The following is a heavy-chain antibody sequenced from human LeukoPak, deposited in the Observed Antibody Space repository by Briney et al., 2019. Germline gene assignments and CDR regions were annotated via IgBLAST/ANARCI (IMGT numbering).Heavy chain of an antibody. CDR3: AKDHVATIDY. D-gene: IGHD5-24*01. CDR1: GFTFSNYW. Sequence: GGSLRLSCAASGFTFSNYWMTWVRQSPGKGLEWVAIIKQDGSDKYYVDSVKGRFTISRDNAKNTLYLQMNSLRAEDTAVYYCAKDHVATIDYWGQGTLVTVSS. J-gene: IGHJ4*02. CDR2: IKQDGSDK. V-gene: IGHV3-7*01.